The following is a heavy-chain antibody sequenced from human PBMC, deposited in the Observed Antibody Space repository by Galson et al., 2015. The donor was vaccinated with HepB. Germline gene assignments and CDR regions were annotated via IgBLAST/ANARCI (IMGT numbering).Heavy chain of an antibody. Sequence: SLRLSCAASGFTFDDYAMHWVRQAPGKGLEWVSGISWNSGSVGYADSVKGRFTISRDNAKNSLYLQMNSLRAEDTALYYCAKVGQQLVLDPFFDYWGQGTLVTVSS. D-gene: IGHD6-13*01. CDR2: ISWNSGSV. CDR1: GFTFDDYA. CDR3: AKVGQQLVLDPFFDY. V-gene: IGHV3-9*01. J-gene: IGHJ4*02.